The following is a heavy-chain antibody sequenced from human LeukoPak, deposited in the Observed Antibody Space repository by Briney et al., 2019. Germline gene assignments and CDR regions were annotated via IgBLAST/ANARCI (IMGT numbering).Heavy chain of an antibody. CDR3: AGYCSGGSCYFYYYYGMDV. Sequence: GASVKVSCKASGYTFSSYAISWVRQAPGQGLEWMGGIIPIFGTANYAQKFQGRVTITADESTSTAYMELSSLRSEDTAVYYCAGYCSGGSCYFYYYYGMDVWGQGTTVTVSS. CDR2: IIPIFGTA. J-gene: IGHJ6*02. CDR1: GYTFSSYA. V-gene: IGHV1-69*13. D-gene: IGHD2-15*01.